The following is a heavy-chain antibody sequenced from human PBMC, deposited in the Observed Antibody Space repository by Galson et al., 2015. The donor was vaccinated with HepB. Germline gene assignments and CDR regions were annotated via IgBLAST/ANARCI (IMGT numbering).Heavy chain of an antibody. CDR2: NIPIVGTA. CDR1: GGTFNNYT. CDR3: AREPMHYYDSSGYYSLGYFDH. V-gene: IGHV1-69*13. Sequence: SVKVSCKASGGTFNNYTITWVRQAPGQGLEWMGVNIPIVGTANYAQEFQGRVTITADESTSTVYMGLSSLRSEDTAVYYCAREPMHYYDSSGYYSLGYFDHWGQGTLVTVSS. D-gene: IGHD3-22*01. J-gene: IGHJ4*02.